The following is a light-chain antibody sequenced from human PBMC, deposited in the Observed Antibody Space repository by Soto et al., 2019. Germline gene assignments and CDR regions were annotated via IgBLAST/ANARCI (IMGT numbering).Light chain of an antibody. Sequence: EIVVTQSPGTLSLSPGERATLSCRASQSISSTYLAWYQQKRGQAPRLLIYGASSRATGIPDRFSGSGSGTDFTLTINRLEPEDFAVYYCQQYGDSQPMYTFGHGTKLEIK. CDR3: QQYGDSQPMYT. CDR2: GAS. J-gene: IGKJ2*01. V-gene: IGKV3-20*01. CDR1: QSISSTY.